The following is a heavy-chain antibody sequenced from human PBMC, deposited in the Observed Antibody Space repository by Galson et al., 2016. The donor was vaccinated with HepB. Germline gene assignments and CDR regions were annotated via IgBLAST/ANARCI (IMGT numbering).Heavy chain of an antibody. Sequence: SETLSLTCAVSGGSISSHDWWSWVRQPPGKGLEWIGEIYHSGSTNYNPSLKSRVTISVDNFKNQFSLKLTSVTAADTAMYYCARNGFYYLDYWGQGILVTVSS. V-gene: IGHV4-4*02. CDR2: IYHSGST. J-gene: IGHJ4*02. D-gene: IGHD2/OR15-2a*01. CDR1: GGSISSHDW. CDR3: ARNGFYYLDY.